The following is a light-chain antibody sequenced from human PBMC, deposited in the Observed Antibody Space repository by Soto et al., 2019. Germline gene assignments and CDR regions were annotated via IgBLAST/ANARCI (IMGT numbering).Light chain of an antibody. J-gene: IGLJ1*01. CDR2: NNN. CDR1: SSNIGSNT. V-gene: IGLV1-44*01. Sequence: QPVLTQPPSASGTPGQRVTISCYGRSSNIGSNTVNWYQQLPGTAPKLLIYNNNQRPSGVPDRFSGSKSGTSASLAISGLHSEDEAVYYCAAWDDSLNGLVFGTGTKLTVL. CDR3: AAWDDSLNGLV.